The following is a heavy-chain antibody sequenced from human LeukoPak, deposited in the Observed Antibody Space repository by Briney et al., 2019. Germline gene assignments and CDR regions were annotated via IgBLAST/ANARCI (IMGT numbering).Heavy chain of an antibody. J-gene: IGHJ4*02. V-gene: IGHV3-30*03. CDR3: AGGDSGYEYYFDY. CDR1: GFTFSSYG. D-gene: IGHD5-12*01. CDR2: ISFDGSNE. Sequence: TGGSLRLSCAASGFTFSSYGVIWVRQAPGKGLEWLAVISFDGSNEFYADSMKGRFTISRDNSKNTLYLQLNSLRGEDTAVYYCAGGDSGYEYYFDYWGQGTLVTVSS.